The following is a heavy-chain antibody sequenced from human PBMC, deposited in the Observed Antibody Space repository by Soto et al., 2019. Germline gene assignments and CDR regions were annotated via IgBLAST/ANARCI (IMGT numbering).Heavy chain of an antibody. CDR2: IIPIFGTA. CDR1: GYTLTELS. CDR3: ARVGYSYGYGNYYYYGMDV. J-gene: IGHJ6*02. V-gene: IGHV1-69*13. Sequence: GASVKVSCKVSGYTLTELSMHWVRQAPGKGLEWMGGIIPIFGTANYAQKFQGRVTITADESTSTAYMELSSLRSEDTAVYYCARVGYSYGYGNYYYYGMDVWGQGTTVTVS. D-gene: IGHD5-18*01.